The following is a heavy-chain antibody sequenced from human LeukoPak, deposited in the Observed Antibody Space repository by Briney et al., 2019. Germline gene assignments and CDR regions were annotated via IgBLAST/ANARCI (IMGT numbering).Heavy chain of an antibody. Sequence: GGSLRLSCAASGFTFNSHWMSWVRQAPGKGLEWVANIKEDGTEKFYVDSVKGRFTVSRDNARASVFLQMNSLRAEDTAVYYCAELSITMIGGVWGKGTTVTISS. J-gene: IGHJ6*04. D-gene: IGHD3-10*02. CDR2: IKEDGTEK. CDR3: AELSITMIGGV. V-gene: IGHV3-7*01. CDR1: GFTFNSHW.